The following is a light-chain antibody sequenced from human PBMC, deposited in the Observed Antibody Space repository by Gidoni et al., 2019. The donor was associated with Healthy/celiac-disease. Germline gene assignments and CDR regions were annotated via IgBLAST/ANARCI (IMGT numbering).Light chain of an antibody. Sequence: ELVFPQSQPTLSLSPGESATLSCRASQSVSSYLAWSQQKLGPAPRLLIYDAANRATGIPARFSGSGSGTDFTLTISSLEPEDFAVYYCQQRSNWPRLTFGGGTKVEIK. CDR3: QQRSNWPRLT. CDR2: DAA. J-gene: IGKJ4*01. CDR1: QSVSSY. V-gene: IGKV3-11*01.